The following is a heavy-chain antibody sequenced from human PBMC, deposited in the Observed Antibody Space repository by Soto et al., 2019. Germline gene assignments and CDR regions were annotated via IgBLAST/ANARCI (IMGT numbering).Heavy chain of an antibody. CDR1: GYTLTELS. J-gene: IGHJ5*02. Sequence: ASVKVSCKVSGYTLTELSMHWVRQAPGKGLEWMGGFDPEDGETIYAQKFQGRVTMTEDTSTDTAYMELSSLRSEDTAVYYCATSLKLRFLEWLSLNWFEPWGQGTLVTVSS. CDR2: FDPEDGET. CDR3: ATSLKLRFLEWLSLNWFEP. V-gene: IGHV1-24*01. D-gene: IGHD3-3*01.